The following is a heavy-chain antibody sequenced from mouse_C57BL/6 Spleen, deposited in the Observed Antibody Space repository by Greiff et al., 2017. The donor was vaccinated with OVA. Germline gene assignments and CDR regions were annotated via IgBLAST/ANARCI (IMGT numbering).Heavy chain of an antibody. V-gene: IGHV1-53*01. CDR1: GYTFTSYW. D-gene: IGHD2-10*02. J-gene: IGHJ4*01. CDR3: ARSYGNYVTYYAMDY. CDR2: INPSNGGT. Sequence: QVQLKQPGTELVKPGASVKLSCKASGYTFTSYWMHWVKQRPGQGLEWIGNINPSNGGTNYNEKFKSKATLTVDKSSSTAYMQLSSLTSEDSAVYYCARSYGNYVTYYAMDYWGQGTSVTVSS.